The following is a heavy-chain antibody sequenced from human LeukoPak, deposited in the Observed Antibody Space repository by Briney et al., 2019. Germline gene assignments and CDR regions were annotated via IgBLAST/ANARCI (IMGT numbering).Heavy chain of an antibody. Sequence: GGSLRLSCAASGFTFSSYAMSWVRQAPGKGLEWVSAISGSGGSTYYADSVKGRFTISRDNSENTLYLQMNSLRAEDTAVYYCAKAYYYDSSGYSQYYYYGMDVWGQGTTVTVSS. V-gene: IGHV3-23*01. CDR3: AKAYYYDSSGYSQYYYYGMDV. D-gene: IGHD3-22*01. CDR2: ISGSGGST. CDR1: GFTFSSYA. J-gene: IGHJ6*02.